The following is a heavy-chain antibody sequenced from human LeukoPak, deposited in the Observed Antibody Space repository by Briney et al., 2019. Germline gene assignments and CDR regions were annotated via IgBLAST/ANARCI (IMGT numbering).Heavy chain of an antibody. CDR3: GSQREWSLTEYHFDY. D-gene: IGHD3-3*01. Sequence: SETLSLTCTVSGYSISSGYHYGWIRQPPGKGLGWIGSVHQSGSTYYNPSLKSRVTISIDNSKNQFSLKLTSVTAADTAVYYCGSQREWSLTEYHFDYWGQGTLVTVSS. V-gene: IGHV4-38-2*02. J-gene: IGHJ4*02. CDR2: VHQSGST. CDR1: GYSISSGYH.